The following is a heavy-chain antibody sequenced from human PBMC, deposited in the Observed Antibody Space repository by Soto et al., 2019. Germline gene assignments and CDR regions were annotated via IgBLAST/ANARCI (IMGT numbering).Heavy chain of an antibody. CDR2: ISGSGGST. D-gene: IGHD3-22*01. Sequence: GGSLRLSCAASGFTFSSYAMSWVRQAPGKGLEWVSAISGSGGSTYYAGSVKGRFTISRDNSKNTLYLQMNSLRAEDTAVYYCAKGLTITMIVVVTKAAEYFQHWVQGTLVTVSS. J-gene: IGHJ1*01. CDR1: GFTFSSYA. CDR3: AKGLTITMIVVVTKAAEYFQH. V-gene: IGHV3-23*01.